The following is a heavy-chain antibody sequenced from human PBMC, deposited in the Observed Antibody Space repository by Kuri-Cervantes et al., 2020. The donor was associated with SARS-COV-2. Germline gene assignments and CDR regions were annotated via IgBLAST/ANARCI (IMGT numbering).Heavy chain of an antibody. D-gene: IGHD2-15*01. CDR2: IYHSGST. Sequence: ESLKISCSVSGGSISTSSYFWGWIRQPPGKGLEWIGEIYHSGSTNYNPSLKSRVTISVDKSKNQFSLKLSSVTAADTAVYYCARDLVFQDIVVVVAASNYYYYGMDVWGQGTTVTVSS. V-gene: IGHV4-39*07. CDR3: ARDLVFQDIVVVVAASNYYYYGMDV. CDR1: GGSISTSSYF. J-gene: IGHJ6*02.